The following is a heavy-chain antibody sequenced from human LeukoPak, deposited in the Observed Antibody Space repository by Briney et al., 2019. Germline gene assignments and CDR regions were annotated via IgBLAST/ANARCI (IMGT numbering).Heavy chain of an antibody. V-gene: IGHV1-69*13. CDR1: GGTFGSYA. CDR3: ARSRPDYGDYLYYYGMDV. Sequence: SVKVSCKASGGTFGSYAISWVRQAPGQGLEWMGGIIPIFGTANYAQKFQGRVTITADESTSTAYMELSSLRSEDTAVYYCARSRPDYGDYLYYYGMDVWGQGTTVTVSS. CDR2: IIPIFGTA. J-gene: IGHJ6*02. D-gene: IGHD4-17*01.